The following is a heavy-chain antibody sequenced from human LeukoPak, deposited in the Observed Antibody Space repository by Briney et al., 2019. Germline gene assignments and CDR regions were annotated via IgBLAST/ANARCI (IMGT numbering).Heavy chain of an antibody. CDR3: ATTNKQTGFLYYYMDV. CDR1: GYTFTGYY. J-gene: IGHJ6*03. V-gene: IGHV1-2*02. D-gene: IGHD1-14*01. CDR2: INPNSGGT. Sequence: ASVKVSCKASGYTFTGYYMHWVRQAPGQGLEWMGWINPNSGGTNYAQKFQGRVAMTRDTSISTAYMELSRLRSEDTAVYYCATTNKQTGFLYYYMDVWGIGTTVTVSS.